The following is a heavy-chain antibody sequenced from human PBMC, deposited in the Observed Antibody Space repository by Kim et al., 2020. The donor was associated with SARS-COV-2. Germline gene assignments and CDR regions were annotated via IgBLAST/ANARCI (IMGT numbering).Heavy chain of an antibody. Sequence: GGSLRLSCAASGFTFSSYAMHWVRQAPGKGLEWVAVISYDGSNKYYADSVKGRFTISRDNSKNTLYLQMNSLRAEDTAVYYCARGVRGISYWGQGTLVTVSS. CDR3: ARGVRGISY. CDR2: ISYDGSNK. J-gene: IGHJ4*02. V-gene: IGHV3-30-3*01. D-gene: IGHD3-10*01. CDR1: GFTFSSYA.